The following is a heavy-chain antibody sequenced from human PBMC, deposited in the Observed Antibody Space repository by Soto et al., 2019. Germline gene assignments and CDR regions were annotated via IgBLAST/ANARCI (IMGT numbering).Heavy chain of an antibody. CDR3: ARGLHYGSGSYYKGPQNWFDP. CDR1: GGSISSGGYS. V-gene: IGHV4-30-2*01. D-gene: IGHD3-10*01. J-gene: IGHJ5*02. Sequence: SETLSLTCAVSGGSISSGGYSWSWIRQPPGKGLEWIGYIYHSGSTYYNPSLKSRVTISVDRSKNQFSLKLSSVTAADTAVCYCARGLHYGSGSYYKGPQNWFDPWGQGTLVT. CDR2: IYHSGST.